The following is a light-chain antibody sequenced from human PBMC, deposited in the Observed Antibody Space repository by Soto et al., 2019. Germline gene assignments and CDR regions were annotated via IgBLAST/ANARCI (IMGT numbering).Light chain of an antibody. CDR2: SNN. J-gene: IGLJ1*01. CDR1: SSNIGTNT. Sequence: QSALTQPPSASGTPGQRATISCSGSSSNIGTNTVNWYQQLPGTAPKLLIYSNNQRPSGVPDRFSGSKSGTSASLAISGLQSEDEADYYCAAWDDSLSGNVFGTGTKVTV. V-gene: IGLV1-44*01. CDR3: AAWDDSLSGNV.